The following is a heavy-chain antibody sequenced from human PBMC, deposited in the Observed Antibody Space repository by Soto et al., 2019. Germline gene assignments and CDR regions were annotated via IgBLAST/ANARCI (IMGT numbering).Heavy chain of an antibody. J-gene: IGHJ6*02. V-gene: IGHV1-3*01. CDR3: ARELPGDYYYYGMDV. CDR2: INAGNGNT. Sequence: ASVKVSCKASGYTFTSYAMHWVRQAPGQRLEWMGWINAGNGNTKYSQKFQGRVTITGDKSTSTAYMELSSLRSEDTAVYYCARELPGDYYYYGMDVWGQGTTVTVSS. D-gene: IGHD3-10*01. CDR1: GYTFTSYA.